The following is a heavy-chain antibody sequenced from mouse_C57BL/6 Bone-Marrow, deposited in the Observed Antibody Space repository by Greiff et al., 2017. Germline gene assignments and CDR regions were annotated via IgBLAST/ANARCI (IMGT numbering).Heavy chain of an antibody. D-gene: IGHD1-1*02. CDR2: INPNNGGT. J-gene: IGHJ2*01. CDR3: ARLWSYYFDY. Sequence: VQLKQSGPELVKPGASVKISCKASGYTFTDSYMNWVKQSHGKSLEWIGDINPNNGGTSYNQKFKGKATLTVDKSSSTAYMELRSLTSEDSAVYYCARLWSYYFDYWGQGTTLTVSS. CDR1: GYTFTDSY. V-gene: IGHV1-26*01.